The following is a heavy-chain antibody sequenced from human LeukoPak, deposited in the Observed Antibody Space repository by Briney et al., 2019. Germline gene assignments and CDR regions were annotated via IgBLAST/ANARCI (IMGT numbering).Heavy chain of an antibody. V-gene: IGHV3-23*01. Sequence: GGSLRLSCAASGFTFSSYAMSWVRQAPGKGLEWVSAISGSGGSTYYADSVKGRFTVSRDNSKSTLYLQMNSLRAEDTAVYYCAKDEEDKVTPDLRYWGQGTLVTVSS. CDR1: GFTFSSYA. CDR2: ISGSGGST. CDR3: AKDEEDKVTPDLRY. D-gene: IGHD4-23*01. J-gene: IGHJ4*02.